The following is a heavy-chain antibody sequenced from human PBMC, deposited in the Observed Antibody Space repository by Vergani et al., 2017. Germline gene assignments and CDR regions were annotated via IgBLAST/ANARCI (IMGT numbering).Heavy chain of an antibody. CDR2: IIPILGIA. CDR1: GGTFSSYA. CDR3: ATDYGDYRNSDY. D-gene: IGHD4-17*01. J-gene: IGHJ4*02. Sequence: QVQLVQSGAEVKKPGSSVKVSCKASGGTFSSYAISWVRQAPGQGLEWMGRIIPILGIANYAHKFQGRVTITADKSTSTAYMELSSLRSEDTAVYYCATDYGDYRNSDYWGQGTLVTVSS. V-gene: IGHV1-69*04.